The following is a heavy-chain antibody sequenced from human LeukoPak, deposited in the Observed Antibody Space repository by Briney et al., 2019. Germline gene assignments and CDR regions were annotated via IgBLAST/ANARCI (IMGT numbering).Heavy chain of an antibody. CDR3: ARVGATYYFDY. Sequence: GGSLRLSCAASGFTSSSFAMSWVRQAPGKGLEWVSAISGSGGSTYYADSVKGRFTISRDNSKNTLYLQMNSLRAEDTAVYYCARVGATYYFDYWGQGTLVTVSS. V-gene: IGHV3-23*01. J-gene: IGHJ4*02. CDR2: ISGSGGST. CDR1: GFTSSSFA. D-gene: IGHD1-26*01.